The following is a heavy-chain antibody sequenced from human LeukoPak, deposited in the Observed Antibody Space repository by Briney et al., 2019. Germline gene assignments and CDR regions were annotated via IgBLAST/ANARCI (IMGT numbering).Heavy chain of an antibody. CDR1: GFTFSSYA. J-gene: IGHJ5*02. D-gene: IGHD6-13*01. CDR2: ISAGGGSI. CDR3: ARTGYSDNWFDP. V-gene: IGHV3-23*01. Sequence: PGGSLRLSCTASGFTFSSYALSWVRQAPGKGLEWVSLISAGGGSIYYIDSVKGRFIISRDNSKNTLYLQMNSLRVDDTAVYYCARTGYSDNWFDPWGQGTLVTVSS.